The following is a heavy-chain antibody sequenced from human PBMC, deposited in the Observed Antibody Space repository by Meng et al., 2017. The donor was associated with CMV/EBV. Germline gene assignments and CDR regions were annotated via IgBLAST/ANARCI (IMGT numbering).Heavy chain of an antibody. J-gene: IGHJ4*02. V-gene: IGHV1-3*02. CDR3: ARNAFGNDILSYFDY. D-gene: IGHD3-9*01. CDR1: GYTFTSYA. Sequence: ASVKVSCKASGYTFTSYAMHWVRQAPGQRLEWMGWSNAGNGNTKYSQEFQGRVTITRDTSASTAYMELSSLRSEDMAVYYCARNAFGNDILSYFDYWGQGTLVTVSS. CDR2: SNAGNGNT.